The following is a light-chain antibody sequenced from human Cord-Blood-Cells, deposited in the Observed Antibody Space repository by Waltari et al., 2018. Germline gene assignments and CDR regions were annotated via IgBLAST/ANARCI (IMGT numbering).Light chain of an antibody. V-gene: IGKV1-13*02. CDR2: DAS. J-gene: IGKJ4*01. Sequence: AIQLTQSPSPLSGSVGDRVTNTCRASQGISSALAWYQQKPGKAPKLLIYDASSLESGVPSRFSGSGSGTDFTLIISSLQPEDFATYYCQQFNSYPLTFGRGTKVEIK. CDR3: QQFNSYPLT. CDR1: QGISSA.